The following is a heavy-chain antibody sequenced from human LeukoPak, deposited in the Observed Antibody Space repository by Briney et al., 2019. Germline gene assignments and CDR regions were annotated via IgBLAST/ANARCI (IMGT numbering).Heavy chain of an antibody. V-gene: IGHV4-59*12. Sequence: PSETLSLTCTVSGGSISSYYWSWIRQPPGKGLEWIGYIDYSGSTNYNPSLKSRVTISVDTSKNQSSLKLSSVTDADTAVYYCARRVGRYFGERAYYYNYMDVWDKGTTVTISS. CDR1: GGSISSYY. D-gene: IGHD3-10*01. CDR2: IDYSGST. CDR3: ARRVGRYFGERAYYYNYMDV. J-gene: IGHJ6*03.